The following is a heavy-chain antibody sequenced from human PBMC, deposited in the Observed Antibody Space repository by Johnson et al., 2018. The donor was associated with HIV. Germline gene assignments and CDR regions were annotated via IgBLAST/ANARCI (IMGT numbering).Heavy chain of an antibody. CDR2: IYSGGST. Sequence: VQLVESGGGLIQPGGSLRLSCAASGFTVSSNYMSWVRQAPGKGLEWVSVIYSGGSTYYADSVKGRFTISRDNSKNPLYLQMNSLRAEDTAVYYWARLHGIVVVISALDIWGQGTMVTVSS. CDR3: ARLHGIVVVISALDI. J-gene: IGHJ3*02. CDR1: GFTVSSNY. D-gene: IGHD3-22*01. V-gene: IGHV3-53*01.